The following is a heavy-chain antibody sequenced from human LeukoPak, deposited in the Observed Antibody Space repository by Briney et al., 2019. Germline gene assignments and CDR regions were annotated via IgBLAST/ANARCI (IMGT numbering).Heavy chain of an antibody. V-gene: IGHV3-30-3*01. Sequence: PGGSLRLSCAASGFTFSSYAMFWVRQAPGKGLEWVTIKSKDGSDTFYADSVRGRFTISRDNAKNSLYLEMNSLRAEDTAVYYCARKVGDFWGQGTLVTVSS. CDR2: KSKDGSDT. CDR3: ARKVGDF. D-gene: IGHD3-10*01. J-gene: IGHJ4*02. CDR1: GFTFSSYA.